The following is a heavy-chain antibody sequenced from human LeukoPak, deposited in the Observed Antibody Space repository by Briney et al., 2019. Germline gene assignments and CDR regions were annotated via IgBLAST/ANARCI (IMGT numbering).Heavy chain of an antibody. CDR1: GFTVSSNH. D-gene: IGHD1-26*01. CDR2: IYYGGNT. CDR3: AALSGVGVKIGFDH. J-gene: IGHJ4*02. V-gene: IGHV3-66*01. Sequence: GGSLRLSCAASGFTVSSNHMNWVRQAPGEGLEWVSIIYYGGNTFYADSVKGGFTISRDNSKNTLYLQINSLRAEDTAVYYCAALSGVGVKIGFDHWGQGALVVVSS.